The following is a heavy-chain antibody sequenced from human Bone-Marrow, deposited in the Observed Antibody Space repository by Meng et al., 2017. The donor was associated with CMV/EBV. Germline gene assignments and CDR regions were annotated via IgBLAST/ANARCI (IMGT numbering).Heavy chain of an antibody. CDR1: GYTFTGYY. CDR3: ARYRDSGYDSSGYFDY. Sequence: ASVKVSCKASGYTFTGYYMHWVRQAPGQGLEWMGWINPNSGGTNYAQKFQGRVTMTRDTSTSTVYMELSSLRSEDTAVYYCARYRDSGYDSSGYFDYWGQGTLVTVSS. D-gene: IGHD5-12*01. J-gene: IGHJ4*02. CDR2: INPNSGGT. V-gene: IGHV1-2*02.